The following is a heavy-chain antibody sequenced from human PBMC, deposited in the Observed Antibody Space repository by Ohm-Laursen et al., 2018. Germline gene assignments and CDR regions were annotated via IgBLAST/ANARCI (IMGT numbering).Heavy chain of an antibody. CDR3: ARVSRGTLQSP. CDR2: ISISGITV. J-gene: IGHJ5*02. CDR1: KSIFSNYE. Sequence: SLRLSCSASKSIFSNYEMDWIRQAPGKGLEWVSYISISGITVYYADSVKGRFTVSRDNAKNSLYLQMNSLRAEDTAVYYCARVSRGTLQSPWGQGTLVTVSS. V-gene: IGHV3-48*03. D-gene: IGHD5-24*01.